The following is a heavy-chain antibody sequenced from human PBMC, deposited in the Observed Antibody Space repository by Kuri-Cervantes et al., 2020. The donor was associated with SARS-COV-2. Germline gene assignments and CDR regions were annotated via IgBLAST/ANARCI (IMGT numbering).Heavy chain of an antibody. V-gene: IGHV1-69*05. CDR1: GYTFTGYY. J-gene: IGHJ4*02. CDR3: ARDRGPIAAAEFDY. Sequence: VKVSCKASGYTFTGYYMHWVRQAPGQGLEWMGGIIPIFGTANYAQKFQGRVTITTDESTSTAYMELSSLRSEDTALYYCARDRGPIAAAEFDYWGQGTLVTVSS. CDR2: IIPIFGTA. D-gene: IGHD6-13*01.